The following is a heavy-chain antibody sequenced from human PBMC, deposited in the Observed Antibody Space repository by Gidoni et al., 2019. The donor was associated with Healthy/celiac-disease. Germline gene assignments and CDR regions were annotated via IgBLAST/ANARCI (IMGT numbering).Heavy chain of an antibody. CDR1: GFTFSSYS. D-gene: IGHD5-18*01. CDR2: ISSSSSYI. Sequence: EVQLVESGGGLVKPGGSLRLSCAASGFTFSSYSMNWVRQAPGKGLEWVSSISSSSSYIYCADSVKGRFTISRDNAKNSLYLQMNSLRAEDTAVYYCAREDTAMGKYWGQGTLVTVSS. J-gene: IGHJ4*02. V-gene: IGHV3-21*01. CDR3: AREDTAMGKY.